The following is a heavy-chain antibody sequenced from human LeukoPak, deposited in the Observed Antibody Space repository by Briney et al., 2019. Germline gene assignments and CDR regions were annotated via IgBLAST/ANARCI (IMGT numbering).Heavy chain of an antibody. Sequence: ETLSLTCTVSGYSISSGYYWGWIRQPPGKGLEWVSTIGRSDDTYYADSLKARFTISRDNFKNMLYLQMNSLRAEDTALYYCAKDLLGQLQPDYWGQGTLVTVSS. V-gene: IGHV3-23*01. CDR3: AKDLLGQLQPDY. CDR1: GYSISSGYY. J-gene: IGHJ4*02. D-gene: IGHD1-1*01. CDR2: IGRSDDT.